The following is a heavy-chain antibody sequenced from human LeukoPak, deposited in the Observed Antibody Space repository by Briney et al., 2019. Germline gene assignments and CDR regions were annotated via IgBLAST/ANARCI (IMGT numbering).Heavy chain of an antibody. CDR3: TRRRSYNWYFDL. J-gene: IGHJ2*01. V-gene: IGHV4-31*03. CDR1: DGSISSDDYY. CDR2: IYYSGST. Sequence: SETLSLTCTVSDGSISSDDYYWSWIRQHPGKGLEWIGYIYYSGSTYYNPSLKSRLTISVDPSKKQFSLRLSSVTAADTAVYYCTRRRSYNWYFDLWGRGTLVTVSS. D-gene: IGHD3-10*01.